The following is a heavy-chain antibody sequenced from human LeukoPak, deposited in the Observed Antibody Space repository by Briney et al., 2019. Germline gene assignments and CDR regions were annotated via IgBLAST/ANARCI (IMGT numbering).Heavy chain of an antibody. CDR2: IWYDGSNE. V-gene: IGHV3-33*01. CDR1: GFTFSSYG. J-gene: IGHJ4*02. CDR3: ARGKPMINYYFDY. Sequence: GGSLRLSCAASGFTFSSYGMHWVRQAPGKGLEWVAVIWYDGSNEYYADSVKGRFTISRDSSKNTLYLQMNSLRAEDTAVYYCARGKPMINYYFDYWGQGTLVTVSS. D-gene: IGHD3-22*01.